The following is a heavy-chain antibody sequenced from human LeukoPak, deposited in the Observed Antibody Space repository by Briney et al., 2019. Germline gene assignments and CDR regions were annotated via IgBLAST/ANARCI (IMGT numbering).Heavy chain of an antibody. Sequence: SETLSLTCRVTGDPITSGDYFWSWVRQSPGKGLEWVGYIYHTGSSYCNPFLKNRLSLSVDTSKNQFSLNLTSVTVADTARYFCARLGDLGMDVWGQGTTVSVFS. CDR3: ARLGDLGMDV. D-gene: IGHD3-16*01. CDR1: GDPITSGDYF. J-gene: IGHJ6*02. V-gene: IGHV4-30-4*01. CDR2: IYHTGSS.